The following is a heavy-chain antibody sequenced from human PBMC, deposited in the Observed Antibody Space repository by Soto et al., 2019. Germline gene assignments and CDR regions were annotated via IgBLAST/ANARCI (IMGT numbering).Heavy chain of an antibody. CDR2: ISSNGDST. D-gene: IGHD4-17*01. CDR3: VHPRSTVQIPPT. V-gene: IGHV3-64D*06. CDR1: GFTFSMFS. J-gene: IGHJ5*02. Sequence: PGGSLRLSCSASGFTFSMFSMHCVRQAPGKGLEYVSGISSNGDSTYYADSVKGRFTISRDNSKNTLYLQMSSLRAVDTAVYYCVHPRSTVQIPPTWGQGTLVTVSS.